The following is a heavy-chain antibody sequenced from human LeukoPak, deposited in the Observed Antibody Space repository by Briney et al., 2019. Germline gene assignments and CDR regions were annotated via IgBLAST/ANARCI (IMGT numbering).Heavy chain of an antibody. CDR1: GFTFSSYS. Sequence: GGSLRLSCAASGFTFSSYSMNWVRQAPGRGLEWVSSIRFTGSYIYYADSVKGRFTISRDDAKNLLSLQMISLRVEDTAVYYCVGTIAYRGSEYWGQGALVTVSS. D-gene: IGHD1-7*01. V-gene: IGHV3-21*01. J-gene: IGHJ4*02. CDR3: VGTIAYRGSEY. CDR2: IRFTGSYI.